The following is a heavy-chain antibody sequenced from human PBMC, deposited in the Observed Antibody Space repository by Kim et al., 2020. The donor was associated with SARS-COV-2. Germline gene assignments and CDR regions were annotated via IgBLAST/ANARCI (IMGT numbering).Heavy chain of an antibody. D-gene: IGHD2-21*01. CDR3: ARGRDANSC. CDR1: GGSISLFY. CDR2: IYYSGGT. J-gene: IGHJ4*02. V-gene: IGHV4-59*13. Sequence: SETLSLTCTVSGGSISLFYWSWIWQPPGKGLEWIGYIYYSGGTNYNPSLKSRVTISVDTSKNQFSLQLSSVTAADTAVYYCARGRDANSCWGQGTLVTVSS.